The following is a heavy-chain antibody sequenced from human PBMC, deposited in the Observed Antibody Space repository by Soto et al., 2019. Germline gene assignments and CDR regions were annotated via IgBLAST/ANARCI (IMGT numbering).Heavy chain of an antibody. J-gene: IGHJ4*02. CDR1: GFSFSSYG. V-gene: IGHV3-23*01. Sequence: VQLLESGGGLVQPGGSLRLSCAASGFSFSSYGMTWVRQAPGKGLEWVSSISDRGGSTFYADSVKGRFIISRDRSKDTVHLQMNSLRAEDTALYYCAKGLVYVNGWYGEYDWGQGTLVTVSS. CDR3: AKGLVYVNGWYGEYD. D-gene: IGHD6-19*01. CDR2: ISDRGGST.